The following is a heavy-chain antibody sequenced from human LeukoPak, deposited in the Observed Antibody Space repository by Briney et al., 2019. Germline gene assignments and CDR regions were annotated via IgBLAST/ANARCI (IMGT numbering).Heavy chain of an antibody. J-gene: IGHJ4*02. V-gene: IGHV3-21*01. D-gene: IGHD5-18*01. CDR2: ISSSSSYI. Sequence: PGGSLRLSCAASGFTFSSYSMNWVRQAPGKGLEWVSSISSSSSYIYYADSVKGRFTISRDNAKNSLYLQMNSLRAEDTAVYYCARARGWLRRGYSYGPDYWGQGTLVTVSS. CDR3: ARARGWLRRGYSYGPDY. CDR1: GFTFSSYS.